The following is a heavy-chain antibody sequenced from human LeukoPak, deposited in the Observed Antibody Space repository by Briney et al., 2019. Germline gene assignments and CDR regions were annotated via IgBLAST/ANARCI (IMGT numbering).Heavy chain of an antibody. CDR3: ARGKTVVVAATRYYYYGMDV. Sequence: ASVKVSCKASGYTFTSYGISWVRQAPGQGLEWMGWISAYNGNTNYAQKLQGRVTMTRNTSISTAYMELSSLRSEDTAVYYCARGKTVVVAATRYYYYGMDVWGQGTTVTVSS. D-gene: IGHD2-15*01. CDR1: GYTFTSYG. J-gene: IGHJ6*02. V-gene: IGHV1-18*01. CDR2: ISAYNGNT.